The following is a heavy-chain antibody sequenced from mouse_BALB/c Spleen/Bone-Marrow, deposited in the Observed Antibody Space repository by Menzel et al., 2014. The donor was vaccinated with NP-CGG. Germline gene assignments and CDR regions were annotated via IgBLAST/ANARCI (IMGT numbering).Heavy chain of an antibody. D-gene: IGHD2-4*01. CDR3: ARDDYDYFDY. V-gene: IGHV5-12-1*01. CDR2: TSSGGGST. J-gene: IGHJ2*01. Sequence: EVQRVESGGGLVKPGGSLKLSCAASGFAFSSYDMSWVRQTPEKRLEWVAYTSSGGGSTYYPDTVKGRFTISRDNAKNTLYLQMSSLKSEDTAMYYCARDDYDYFDYWGQGTTLTVSS. CDR1: GFAFSSYD.